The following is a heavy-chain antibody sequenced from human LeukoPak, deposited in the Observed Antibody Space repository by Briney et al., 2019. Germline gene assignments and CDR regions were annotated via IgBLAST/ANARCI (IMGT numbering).Heavy chain of an antibody. D-gene: IGHD4-17*01. J-gene: IGHJ4*02. CDR2: INQDGSEK. Sequence: GGSLRLSCTASGFTFSRFWMSWVRQAPGKGLEWMASINQDGSEKYYVDSVKGRFTISRDNAKISLYLQMNSLRAEDTAVYYCARDQDSGDYVGAGYWGQGTLVTVSS. CDR3: ARDQDSGDYVGAGY. V-gene: IGHV3-7*01. CDR1: GFTFSRFW.